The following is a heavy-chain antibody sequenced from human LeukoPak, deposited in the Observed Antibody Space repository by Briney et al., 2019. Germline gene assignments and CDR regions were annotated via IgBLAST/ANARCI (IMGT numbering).Heavy chain of an antibody. CDR2: ISSSSSYI. J-gene: IGHJ4*02. CDR1: GFTFSNAW. CDR3: ARGSAAAGKDPFDY. V-gene: IGHV3-21*01. Sequence: GGSLRLSCAASGFTFSNAWMNWVRQAPGKGLEWVSSISSSSSYIYYADSVKGRFTISRYNAKNSLYLQMNSLRAEDTAVYYCARGSAAAGKDPFDYWGQGTLVTVSS. D-gene: IGHD6-13*01.